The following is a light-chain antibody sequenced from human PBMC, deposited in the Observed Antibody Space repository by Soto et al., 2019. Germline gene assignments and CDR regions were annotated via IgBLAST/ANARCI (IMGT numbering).Light chain of an antibody. CDR1: QSISSDS. CDR3: QHNT. Sequence: DIVLTQSPGTLSLSPGERATLSCRASQSISSDSLGWFQQKPGQPPRLLIYATSIRATGIPDRFSGSGSGTDFTLTISRLEPEDFAVYFCQHNTFGQGTKLE. V-gene: IGKV3-20*01. CDR2: ATS. J-gene: IGKJ2*01.